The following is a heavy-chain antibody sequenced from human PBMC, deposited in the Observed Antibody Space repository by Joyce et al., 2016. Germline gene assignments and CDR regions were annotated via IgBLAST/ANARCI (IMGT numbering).Heavy chain of an antibody. CDR1: EYTLTKYF. J-gene: IGHJ4*02. D-gene: IGHD3-22*01. V-gene: IGHV1-2*02. CDR2: ITPNNGGT. CDR3: ARVTDYYDSSGYYSLGY. Sequence: QVLLVQSGAEVKKPGASVKVSCKASEYTLTKYFIHWVRQGPGQGLELMGWITPNNGGTMYAQNFQGRVTMTSDTSVSTVYMELSRLKSDDTAVYYCARVTDYYDSSGYYSLGYWGQGTLVTVSS.